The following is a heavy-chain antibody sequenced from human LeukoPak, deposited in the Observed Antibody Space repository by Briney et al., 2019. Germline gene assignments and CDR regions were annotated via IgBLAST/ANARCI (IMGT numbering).Heavy chain of an antibody. CDR2: ISAYNGNT. Sequence: ASVKVSCNASGYTFNNYGISWVRQAPVQGLEWMAWISAYNGNTNYALKLRGRVTMTTDTSTSTAYMELRSLRSDDTAVYYCARDEKRYCSGGSCPAYFDYWGQGTLVTVSS. CDR1: GYTFNNYG. D-gene: IGHD2-15*01. V-gene: IGHV1-18*01. CDR3: ARDEKRYCSGGSCPAYFDY. J-gene: IGHJ4*02.